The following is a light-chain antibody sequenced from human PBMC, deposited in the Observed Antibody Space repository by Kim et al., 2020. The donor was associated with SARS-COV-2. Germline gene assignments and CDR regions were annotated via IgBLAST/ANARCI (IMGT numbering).Light chain of an antibody. Sequence: QSVLTQPASVSGSPGESITISCTGTSSDIGSYNLVSWYQHHPGKAPKLLIFDVFRRPSGVSDLFSASRSGNTASLTISGLQDEDEAQYYCYSYAGSDIWVFGGGTKVTVL. V-gene: IGLV2-23*02. J-gene: IGLJ3*02. CDR2: DVF. CDR3: YSYAGSDIWV. CDR1: SSDIGSYNL.